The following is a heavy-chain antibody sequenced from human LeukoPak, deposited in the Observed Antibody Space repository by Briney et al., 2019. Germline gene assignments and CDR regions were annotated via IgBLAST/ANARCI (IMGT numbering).Heavy chain of an antibody. J-gene: IGHJ5*02. CDR2: IYYSGST. CDR3: ARGEYYYDSSGIYQTYNWFDP. Sequence: RQPPGKGLEWIGYIYYSGSTNYNPSLKGRVTISVDTSKNQFSLKLSSVTAADTAVYYCARGEYYYDSSGIYQTYNWFDPWGQGTLVTVSS. V-gene: IGHV4-59*01. D-gene: IGHD3-22*01.